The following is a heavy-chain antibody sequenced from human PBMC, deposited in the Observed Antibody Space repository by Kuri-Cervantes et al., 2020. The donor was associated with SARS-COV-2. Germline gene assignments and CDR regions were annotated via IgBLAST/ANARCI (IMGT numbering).Heavy chain of an antibody. J-gene: IGHJ6*02. Sequence: SRTRSLTGTVPGAAISTSTYYGGWIRPSPGKGLEWLGIIYECGDTYYSSSLKSRLSLSVGTSTTQFSLKLTSVTAADSAVYYCARVPRYCSSTSCRSYGYYYYYCMDVWGQGTTVTVSS. V-gene: IGHV4-39*01. CDR3: ARVPRYCSSTSCRSYGYYYYYCMDV. CDR1: GAAISTSTYY. CDR2: IYECGDT. D-gene: IGHD2-2*01.